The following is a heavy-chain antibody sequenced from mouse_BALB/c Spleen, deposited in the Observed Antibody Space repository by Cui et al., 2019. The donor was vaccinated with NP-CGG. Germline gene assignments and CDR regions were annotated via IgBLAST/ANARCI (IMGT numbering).Heavy chain of an antibody. D-gene: IGHD1-1*01. CDR2: IDPNSGGT. CDR1: GYTFTNYL. J-gene: IGHJ2*01. CDR3: ARYDYYGSSYFDY. Sequence: VQLQPPDAQLVQSCAFVKLSCKASGYTFTNYLMHWVKQRPGRGLEWIGRIDPNSGGTKYNEKFKSKATLTVDKPSSTAYMQLSSLTSEDSAVYYCARYDYYGSSYFDYWGQGTTLTVSS. V-gene: IGHV1-72*01.